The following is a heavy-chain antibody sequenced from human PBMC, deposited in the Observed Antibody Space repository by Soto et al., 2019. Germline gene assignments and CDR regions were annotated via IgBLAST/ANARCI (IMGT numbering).Heavy chain of an antibody. Sequence: GSLRLSCAVAGFTIGVSYMRWIRQAQGKGLEWLSYISPGSRYPAYADSVKGRFTISRDNAKGSLYLQMMSLTAEDTTIYYCVKGGGGGLFDPWGQGTMVTVSS. V-gene: IGHV3-11*06. CDR3: VKGGGGGLFDP. CDR2: ISPGSRYP. CDR1: GFTIGVSY. D-gene: IGHD2-15*01. J-gene: IGHJ5*02.